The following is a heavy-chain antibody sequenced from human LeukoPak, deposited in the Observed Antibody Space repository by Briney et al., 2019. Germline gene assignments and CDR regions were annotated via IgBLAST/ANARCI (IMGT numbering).Heavy chain of an antibody. V-gene: IGHV3-23*01. CDR1: GFTFSSYA. D-gene: IGHD2-15*01. J-gene: IGHJ3*02. CDR3: AKDVPRYCSGGSCYSPAFDI. Sequence: PGGSLRLSCAASGFTFSSYAMSWVRQAPGKGPEWVSAISGSGGSTYYADSVKGRFTISRDNSKNTLYLQMNSLRAEDTAVYYCAKDVPRYCSGGSCYSPAFDIWGQGTMVTVSS. CDR2: ISGSGGST.